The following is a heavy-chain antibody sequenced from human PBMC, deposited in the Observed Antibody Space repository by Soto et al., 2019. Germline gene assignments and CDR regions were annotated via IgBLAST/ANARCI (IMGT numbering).Heavy chain of an antibody. J-gene: IGHJ6*03. CDR2: IYYSGST. V-gene: IGHV4-59*01. D-gene: IGHD3-3*01. CDR1: GGSISSYY. CDR3: ARVGSIFGVVHPYYMDV. Sequence: SETLSLTCTVSGGSISSYYWSWIRQPPGKGLEWIGYIYYSGSTNYNPSLKSRVTISVDTSKNQFSLKLSSVTAADTAVYYCARVGSIFGVVHPYYMDVWGKGTTVTVSS.